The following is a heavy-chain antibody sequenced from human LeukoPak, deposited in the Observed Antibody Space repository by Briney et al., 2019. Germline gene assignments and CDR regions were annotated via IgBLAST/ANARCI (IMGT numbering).Heavy chain of an antibody. V-gene: IGHV3-23*01. CDR2: ISGSGGST. D-gene: IGHD6-19*01. J-gene: IGHJ4*02. CDR1: GFTFSSYA. Sequence: GGSLRLSCAASGFTFSSYAMSWVRQAPGKGLEWVSAISGSGGSTYYADSVKGRFTISRDNSKNTLYLQMSSLRAEDTAVYYCAKEAGYSSGWFYALDYWGQGTLVTVSS. CDR3: AKEAGYSSGWFYALDY.